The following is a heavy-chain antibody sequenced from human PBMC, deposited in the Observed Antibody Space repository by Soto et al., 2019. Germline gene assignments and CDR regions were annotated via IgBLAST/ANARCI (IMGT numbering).Heavy chain of an antibody. CDR2: ISSSSTYI. CDR3: ASSTWMDWFDP. D-gene: IGHD1-1*01. CDR1: GLTSSNYA. V-gene: IGHV3-21*02. J-gene: IGHJ5*02. Sequence: EVQLVESGGGLVKPGGSLRLSCAASGLTSSNYAMNWVRQAPGKGLEWVSSISSSSTYIYYADSVKGRFTISRDNAKNSLYLQMNSLRAEDTAVYYCASSTWMDWFDPWGQGTLVTVSS.